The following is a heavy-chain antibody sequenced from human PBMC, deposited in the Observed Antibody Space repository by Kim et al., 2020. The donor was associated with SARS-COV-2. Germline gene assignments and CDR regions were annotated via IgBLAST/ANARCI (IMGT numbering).Heavy chain of an antibody. V-gene: IGHV4-30-2*06. D-gene: IGHD2-21*02. CDR1: GGSIDSGGYS. Sequence: SETLSLTCGVSGGSIDSGGYSWNWIRQSPGKGLEWIGFIYPSGTTKYNPSLKSRVTISVDGSNNQFSLHLTSVTAADTAVYYCARGPVTASWFDPWGRGVLVTVSS. J-gene: IGHJ5*02. CDR2: IYPSGTT. CDR3: ARGPVTASWFDP.